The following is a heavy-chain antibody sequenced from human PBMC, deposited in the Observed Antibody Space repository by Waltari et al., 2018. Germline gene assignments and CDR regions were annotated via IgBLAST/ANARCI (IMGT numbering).Heavy chain of an antibody. CDR3: ARRRGIVGATHDY. Sequence: QVQLQESGPGLVKPSETLSLTCTVSGGSISSYYWSWIRQPPGTGLEWIGYIYYSGSTNYNPSLKSRVTISVDTSKNQFSLKLSSVTAADTAVYYCARRRGIVGATHDYWGQGTLVTVSS. J-gene: IGHJ4*02. CDR1: GGSISSYY. CDR2: IYYSGST. D-gene: IGHD1-26*01. V-gene: IGHV4-59*08.